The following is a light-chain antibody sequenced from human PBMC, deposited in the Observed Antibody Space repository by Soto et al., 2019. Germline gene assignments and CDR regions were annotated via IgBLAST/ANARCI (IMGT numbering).Light chain of an antibody. CDR1: HSITGSF. J-gene: IGKJ1*01. CDR3: QQSGNSPWT. V-gene: IGKV3-20*01. CDR2: GAS. Sequence: EIVLTQSPGTLSLSPGERATLSCRASHSITGSFLAWYQQKPGQAPRLLIYGASSRATGIPDRFSGSGSGADFTLTISRLEPEDFAVYYCQQSGNSPWTFGQGTKVEIK.